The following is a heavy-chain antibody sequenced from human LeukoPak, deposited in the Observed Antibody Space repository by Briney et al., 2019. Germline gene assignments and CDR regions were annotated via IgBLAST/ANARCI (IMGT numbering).Heavy chain of an antibody. Sequence: PSQTLSLTCTVSADSLSNGGHYWAWIRQLPGKGPESIGFIHHSGSSRHNPSLKDRVAISVDASRKQFALRLSSVTAADTAIYYCARGGNRFGGFYFDYWGQGIQVIVSS. CDR1: ADSLSNGGHY. V-gene: IGHV4-31*03. D-gene: IGHD3-10*01. J-gene: IGHJ4*02. CDR2: IHHSGSS. CDR3: ARGGNRFGGFYFDY.